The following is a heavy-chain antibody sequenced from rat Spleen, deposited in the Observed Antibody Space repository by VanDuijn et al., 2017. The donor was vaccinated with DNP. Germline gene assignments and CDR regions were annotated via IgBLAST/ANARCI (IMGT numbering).Heavy chain of an antibody. Sequence: EVQLVESGGGLVQPGRSLKLSCVASGFTFNNYWMTWIRQAPGKGLEWVASITNTGGSTYYPDSVKGRFTISRDNAKSTLYLQMNSLRSEDTATYYCTRVGGYNNYGTFDYWGQGVTVTVSS. CDR1: GFTFNNYW. J-gene: IGHJ2*01. V-gene: IGHV5-31*01. CDR3: TRVGGYNNYGTFDY. CDR2: ITNTGGST. D-gene: IGHD1-10*01.